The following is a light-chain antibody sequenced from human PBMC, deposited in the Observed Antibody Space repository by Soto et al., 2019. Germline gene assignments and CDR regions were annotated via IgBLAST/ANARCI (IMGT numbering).Light chain of an antibody. CDR2: GAS. CDR1: QSVSSIY. CDR3: QQYGSSRWT. V-gene: IGKV3-20*01. J-gene: IGKJ1*01. Sequence: EIVMTQSPATLSVSPGERATLSCRASQSVSSIYLAWYQQKPGQAPRLLIYGASSRATGIPDRFSGSGSGTDFTLTISRLEPEDFAVYYCQQYGSSRWTFGQGTKVEI.